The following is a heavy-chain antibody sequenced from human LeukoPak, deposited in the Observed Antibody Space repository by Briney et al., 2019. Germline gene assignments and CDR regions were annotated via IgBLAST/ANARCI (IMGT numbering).Heavy chain of an antibody. Sequence: EASVKVSCKASGYTFTGYYMHWVRQAPGQGLEWMGWINPNSGGTNYAQKFQGRVTMTRDTSISTAYMELSRLRSDDTAVYYCARNYYYGSGSYYSTSLWGQGTLVTVSS. CDR3: ARNYYYGSGSYYSTSL. D-gene: IGHD3-10*01. V-gene: IGHV1-2*02. CDR1: GYTFTGYY. J-gene: IGHJ4*02. CDR2: INPNSGGT.